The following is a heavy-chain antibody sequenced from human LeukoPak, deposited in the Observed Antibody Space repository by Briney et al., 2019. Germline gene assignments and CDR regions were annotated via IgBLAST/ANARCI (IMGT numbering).Heavy chain of an antibody. CDR2: INSSGGST. V-gene: IGHV1-46*01. CDR3: ARVVGAGLDY. Sequence: GASVKVSCKASGHTFTSYDMHWLRQAPRQGLECMGMINSSGGSTSYAQKFQRRVTMTGDMSTSTVYMELSRLRSEDTAVYYCARVVGAGLDYWGQGTLVTVSS. CDR1: GHTFTSYD. D-gene: IGHD1-26*01. J-gene: IGHJ4*02.